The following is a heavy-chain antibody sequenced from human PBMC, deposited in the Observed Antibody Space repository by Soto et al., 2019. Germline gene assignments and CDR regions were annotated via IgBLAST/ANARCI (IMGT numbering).Heavy chain of an antibody. CDR2: INPNSGGT. J-gene: IGHJ6*02. CDR1: GYTFTGYY. V-gene: IGHV1-2*04. CDR3: ARGGLVVVPAAIGYYGMDV. Sequence: ASVKVSCKASGYTFTGYYMHWVRQAPGQGLEWMRWINPNSGGTNYAQKFQGWVTMTRDTSISTAYMELSRLRSDDTAVYYCARGGLVVVPAAIGYYGMDVWGQGTTVTVSS. D-gene: IGHD2-2*02.